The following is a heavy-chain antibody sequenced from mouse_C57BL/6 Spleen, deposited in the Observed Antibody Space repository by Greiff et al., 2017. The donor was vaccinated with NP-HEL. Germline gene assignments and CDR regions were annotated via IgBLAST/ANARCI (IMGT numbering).Heavy chain of an antibody. Sequence: EVKLMESGEGLVKPGGSLKLSCAASGFTFSSYAMSWVRQTPEKRLEWVAYISSGGDYIYYADTVKGRFTISRDNARNTLYLQMSSLKSEDTAMYYCTRDRGVYYGNYEAWFAYWGQGTLVTVSA. V-gene: IGHV5-9-1*02. CDR1: GFTFSSYA. CDR2: ISSGGDYI. J-gene: IGHJ3*01. D-gene: IGHD2-1*01. CDR3: TRDRGVYYGNYEAWFAY.